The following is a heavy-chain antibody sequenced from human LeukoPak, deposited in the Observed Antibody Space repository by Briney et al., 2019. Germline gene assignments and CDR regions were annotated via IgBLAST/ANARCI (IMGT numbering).Heavy chain of an antibody. CDR3: ASVSGSRYCSSTSCYWFDP. D-gene: IGHD2-2*01. CDR1: GYTFTSYA. J-gene: IGHJ5*02. Sequence: GASVKVSCKASGYTFTSYAMNWVRQAPGQGLEWMGGIIPIFGTANYAQKFQGRVTITADESTSTAYMELSSLRSEDTAVYYCASVSGSRYCSSTSCYWFDPWGQGTLVTVSS. V-gene: IGHV1-69*13. CDR2: IIPIFGTA.